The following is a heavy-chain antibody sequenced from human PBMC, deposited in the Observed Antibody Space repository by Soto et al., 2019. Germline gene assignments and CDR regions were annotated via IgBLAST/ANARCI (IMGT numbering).Heavy chain of an antibody. V-gene: IGHV4-39*01. Sequence: SETLSLTCIVSGASISSRSSYWGWIRQPPGRGLEWVGTFYSGSTYNNPSLKSRVTISVDTSKNQFSLKLSSVAAEDTAIYYCATTRGIAVGGSFDHWSQGTLVTVSS. J-gene: IGHJ5*02. D-gene: IGHD6-13*01. CDR1: GASISSRSSY. CDR2: FYSGST. CDR3: ATTRGIAVGGSFDH.